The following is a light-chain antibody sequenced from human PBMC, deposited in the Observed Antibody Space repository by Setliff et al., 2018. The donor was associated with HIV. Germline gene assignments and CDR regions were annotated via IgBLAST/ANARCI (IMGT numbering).Light chain of an antibody. CDR2: KSN. CDR3: AAWDDSLNGFYV. CDR1: SSNIGSNS. V-gene: IGLV1-44*01. Sequence: QSVLTQPPSASGTPGQRVTISCSGSSSNIGSNSVNWYRQLPGTAPKVLIYKSNERPLGVPDRFSGSKPGTSASLVISGLQSEDEADYYCAAWDDSLNGFYVFGTGTKVTVL. J-gene: IGLJ1*01.